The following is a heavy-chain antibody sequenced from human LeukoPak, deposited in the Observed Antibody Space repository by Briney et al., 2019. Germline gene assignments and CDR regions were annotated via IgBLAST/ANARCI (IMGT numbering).Heavy chain of an antibody. V-gene: IGHV4-4*07. CDR3: ARGRYCSADICSGGDAFDI. CDR1: GGSINNYD. D-gene: IGHD2-15*01. CDR2: IYTRGST. J-gene: IGHJ3*02. Sequence: SETLSLTCTVSGGSINNYDWSWIRQPAGKGLEWIGRIYTRGSTNYTPSLKRRVTMSVDTSKNQFSLKLSSVTAADTAVYYCARGRYCSADICSGGDAFDIWGQGTMGSVSS.